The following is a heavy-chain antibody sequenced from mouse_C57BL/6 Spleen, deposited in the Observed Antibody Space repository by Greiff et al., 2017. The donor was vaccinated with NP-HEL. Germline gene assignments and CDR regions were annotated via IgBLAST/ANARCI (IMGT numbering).Heavy chain of an antibody. J-gene: IGHJ3*01. CDR3: ARGGTSYYSTAWFAY. CDR2: IYPGDGDT. V-gene: IGHV1-82*01. D-gene: IGHD2-5*01. Sequence: VQLQESGPELVKPGASVKISCKASGYAFSSSWMNWVKQRPGKGLEWIGRIYPGDGDTNYNGKFKGKATLTADKSSSTAYMQLSSLTSEDSAVYFCARGGTSYYSTAWFAYWGQGTLVTVSA. CDR1: GYAFSSSW.